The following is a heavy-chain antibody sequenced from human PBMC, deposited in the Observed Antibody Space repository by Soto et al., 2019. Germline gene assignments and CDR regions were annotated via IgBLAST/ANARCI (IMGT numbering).Heavy chain of an antibody. D-gene: IGHD3-3*02. Sequence: ASETLSLPWTVSGGSISTAVYLLTGIRQHPVNGLEWIAYINYSGSLTCNPSLKSRVTMSEDTSKSQFSLTLTSLTAADTAVYYCASIPRGNIFGYFAYWGQGILVTVSS. CDR3: ASIPRGNIFGYFAY. CDR2: INYSGSL. J-gene: IGHJ4*02. V-gene: IGHV4-31*02. CDR1: GGSISTAVYL.